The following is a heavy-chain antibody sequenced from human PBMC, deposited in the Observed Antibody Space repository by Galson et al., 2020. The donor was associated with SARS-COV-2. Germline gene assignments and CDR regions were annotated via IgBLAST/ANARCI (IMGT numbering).Heavy chain of an antibody. D-gene: IGHD6-13*01. CDR3: ASGYSSSWYFG. J-gene: IGHJ4*02. V-gene: IGHV4-38-2*01. CDR1: GYSISSGYY. CDR2: IYHSGST. Sequence: SETLSLTCAVSGYSISSGYYWGWIRQPPGKGLEWIGSIYHSGSTYYNPSLKSLVTISVDTSKNQFSLKLSSVTAADTAVSYCASGYSSSWYFGWGQGTLVTVSS.